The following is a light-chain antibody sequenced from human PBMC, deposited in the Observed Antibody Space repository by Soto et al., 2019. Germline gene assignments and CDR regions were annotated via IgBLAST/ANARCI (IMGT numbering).Light chain of an antibody. CDR1: QTINSW. CDR2: KAS. CDR3: QQFHTYSRT. J-gene: IGKJ1*01. Sequence: DIQMTQSPSTLSASVGDRVTITCRASQTINSWLAWYQQKPGKAPKLLISKASSLESGVPSRFSGSGSGTEFTLTISSLQPDDFATYYCQQFHTYSRTFGQGTKVDIK. V-gene: IGKV1-5*03.